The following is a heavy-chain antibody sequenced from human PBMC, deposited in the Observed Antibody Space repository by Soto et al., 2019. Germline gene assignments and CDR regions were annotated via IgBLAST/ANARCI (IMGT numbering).Heavy chain of an antibody. CDR3: ASGGPSILGTSFEN. D-gene: IGHD3-16*01. J-gene: IGHJ4*02. V-gene: IGHV1-69*01. CDR2: VIPFFGKT. Sequence: QLVQSGAEVKKPGSSVKVYCKASGGTFSNYAFSWVRLAPGQGLEWMGAVIPFFGKTYYAQKFQGRVTIIADESTSTVYMEVSRLKSEDAAVYYCASGGPSILGTSFENWGQGTLVTVSS. CDR1: GGTFSNYA.